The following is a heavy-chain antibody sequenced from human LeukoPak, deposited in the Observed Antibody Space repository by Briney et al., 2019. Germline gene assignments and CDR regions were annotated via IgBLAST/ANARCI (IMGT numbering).Heavy chain of an antibody. D-gene: IGHD2-2*01. CDR1: GGSISSSSYY. CDR2: IYYSGST. J-gene: IGHJ4*02. V-gene: IGHV4-39*01. Sequence: PAETLSLTCTVSGGSISSSSYYWGWIRQPPGKGLEWIVSIYYSGSTYYNPSLKSRVTISVDTSKNQFSLKLSSVTAADTAVYYCASHFRGYCSSTSCPGADYWGQGTLVTVSS. CDR3: ASHFRGYCSSTSCPGADY.